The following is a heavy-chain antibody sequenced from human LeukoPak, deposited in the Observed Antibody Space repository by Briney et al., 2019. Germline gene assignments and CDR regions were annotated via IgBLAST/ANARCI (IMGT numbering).Heavy chain of an antibody. V-gene: IGHV1-8*01. Sequence: ASVKVSCKASGNTFTSYDINWVRQAPGQGLEWMGWMNPNSGITVYAQKFQGRVTMTRNTSINTAYMELSSLRSEDTAVYYCATAEPGIAAAGNDWFDPWGQGTLVTVSS. D-gene: IGHD6-13*01. CDR3: ATAEPGIAAAGNDWFDP. CDR1: GNTFTSYD. CDR2: MNPNSGIT. J-gene: IGHJ5*02.